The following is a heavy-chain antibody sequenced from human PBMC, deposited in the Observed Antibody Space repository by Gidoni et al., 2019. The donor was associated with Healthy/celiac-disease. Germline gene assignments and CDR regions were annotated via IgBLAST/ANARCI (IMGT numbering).Heavy chain of an antibody. CDR3: ASSPNYYDSSGYYYGGGPYYFDY. D-gene: IGHD3-22*01. CDR2: ISSSSSYI. J-gene: IGHJ4*02. Sequence: PGKGLEWVSSISSSSSYIYYADSVKGRFTISRDNAKNSLYLQMNSRRAEDTAVYYCASSPNYYDSSGYYYGGGPYYFDYWGQGTLVTVSS. V-gene: IGHV3-21*01.